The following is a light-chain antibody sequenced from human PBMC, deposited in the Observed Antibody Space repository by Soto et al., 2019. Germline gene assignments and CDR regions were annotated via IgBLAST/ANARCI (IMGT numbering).Light chain of an antibody. CDR1: SSDVGDYNY. CDR3: SSYTSSSTLEV. CDR2: EVS. J-gene: IGLJ1*01. V-gene: IGLV2-14*01. Sequence: QSALTQPASVSGSPGQSITISCTGTSSDVGDYNYVSWYQQHPGKAPKLLIYEVSNRPSGVSSRFSGSKSGNTASLTISGLQADDEADYYCSSYTSSSTLEVFGSGTKLTVL.